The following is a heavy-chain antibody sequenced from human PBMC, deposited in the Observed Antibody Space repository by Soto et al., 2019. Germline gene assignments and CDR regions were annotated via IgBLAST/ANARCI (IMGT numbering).Heavy chain of an antibody. CDR3: ARVPGSGSSYYYFVC. D-gene: IGHD3-10*01. CDR1: GYTFTSYY. V-gene: IGHV1-46*03. J-gene: IGHJ4*02. Sequence: QVQLVQSGAEVKKPGASVKVSCKASGYTFTSYYLHWVRQAPGQGLERMGMINTGGGSTFYTQKFQGRVTMSRDTSTSTVSMELSSLTSEDTAVYYCARVPGSGSSYYYFVCWGQGTLVTVSS. CDR2: INTGGGST.